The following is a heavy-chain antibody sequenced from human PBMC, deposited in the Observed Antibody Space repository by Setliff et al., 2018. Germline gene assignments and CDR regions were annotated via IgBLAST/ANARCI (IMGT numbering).Heavy chain of an antibody. CDR3: ARGGPSTELVVYHGMGV. D-gene: IGHD3-10*01. Sequence: ASVKVSCKSSGFTFTDYGITWVRQVPGQGLEWMGWINNYNFNTQYAQKFQGRVTVTTDTSTTTAYMELRSLRADDTAVYYCARGGPSTELVVYHGMGVWGQGTTVTVSS. CDR2: INNYNFNT. CDR1: GFTFTDYG. J-gene: IGHJ6*02. V-gene: IGHV1-18*01.